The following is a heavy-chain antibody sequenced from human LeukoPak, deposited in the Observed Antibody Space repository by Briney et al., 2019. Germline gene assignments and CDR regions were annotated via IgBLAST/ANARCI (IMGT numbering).Heavy chain of an antibody. CDR1: GGSISSGSYY. CDR2: IYTSGST. D-gene: IGHD3-22*01. J-gene: IGHJ3*02. CDR3: ARSGSIVTDAFDI. V-gene: IGHV4-61*02. Sequence: SETLSLTCAVSGGSISSGSYYWSWIRQPAGKGLEWIGRIYTSGSTNYNPSLKSRVTISVDTSKNQFSLKLSSVTAADTAVYYCARSGSIVTDAFDIWGQGTMVTVSS.